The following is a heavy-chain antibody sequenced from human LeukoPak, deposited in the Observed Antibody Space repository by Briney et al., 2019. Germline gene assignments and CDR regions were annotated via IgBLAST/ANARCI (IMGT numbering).Heavy chain of an antibody. CDR1: GFTFSSYA. V-gene: IGHV3-30*04. J-gene: IGHJ6*02. D-gene: IGHD5-18*01. CDR2: ISYDGRDK. Sequence: QSGGSLRLSCADSGFTFSSYAMHWVRQAPGKGLEWVAVISYDGRDKYYADSVKGRVTISRDNSKNTLYLQMNSLRAEDTAVYYCARDRRRYRHGLPYYYYYGMDVWGQGTTVTVSS. CDR3: ARDRRRYRHGLPYYYYYGMDV.